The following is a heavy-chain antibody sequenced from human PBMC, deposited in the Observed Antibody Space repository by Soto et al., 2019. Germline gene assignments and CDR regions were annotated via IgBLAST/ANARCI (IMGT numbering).Heavy chain of an antibody. CDR1: GGSFSGYY. Sequence: PSETLSLTCAVYGGSFSGYYWSWIRQPPGKGLEWIGEINHSGSTNYNPSLKSRVTISVDTSKNQFSLKLSSVTAADTAVYYCAIYRASGLVGATMGLDYWGQGTLVTVSS. CDR2: INHSGST. V-gene: IGHV4-34*01. CDR3: AIYRASGLVGATMGLDY. D-gene: IGHD1-26*01. J-gene: IGHJ4*02.